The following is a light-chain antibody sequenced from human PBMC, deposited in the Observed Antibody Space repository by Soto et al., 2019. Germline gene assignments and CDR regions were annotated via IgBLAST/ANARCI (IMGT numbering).Light chain of an antibody. J-gene: IGKJ1*01. Sequence: DIQMTQSPSTLSASVGDRVTITCRASQSISSCLAWYQQKPGKAPKLLIYDASSLESGVPSRFSGSGSGTEFTLTISSMQPDDFATYSCQQYNSDSPRTFGQGPKVEIK. CDR2: DAS. CDR3: QQYNSDSPRT. CDR1: QSISSC. V-gene: IGKV1-5*01.